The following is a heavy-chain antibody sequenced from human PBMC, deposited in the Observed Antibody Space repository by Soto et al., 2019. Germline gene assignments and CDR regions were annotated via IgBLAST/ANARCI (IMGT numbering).Heavy chain of an antibody. V-gene: IGHV3-23*01. CDR3: AKDGLFWSGYSDY. Sequence: EVQLLESGGGLVQPGGSLRLSCAASGFTFSSYAMSWVRQAPGKGLEWVSAISGSGGSTYYADSVKGRFTISRDNSKNTLYLQMNSLRAEDAAVYYCAKDGLFWSGYSDYWGQGTLVTVSS. CDR2: ISGSGGST. D-gene: IGHD3-3*01. J-gene: IGHJ4*02. CDR1: GFTFSSYA.